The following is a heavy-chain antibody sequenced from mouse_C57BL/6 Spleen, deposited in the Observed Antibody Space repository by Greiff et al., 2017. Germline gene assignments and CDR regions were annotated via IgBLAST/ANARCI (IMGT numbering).Heavy chain of an antibody. CDR2: INPNNGGT. CDR1: GYTFTDYN. D-gene: IGHD2-4*01. Sequence: VQLQQSGPELVKPGASVKIPCKASGYTFTDYNMDWVKQSHGKSLEWIGDINPNNGGTIYNQKFKGKATLTVDKSSSTAYMELRSLTSEDTAVYYCARGDYDGPPFAYWGQGTLVTVSA. J-gene: IGHJ3*01. V-gene: IGHV1-18*01. CDR3: ARGDYDGPPFAY.